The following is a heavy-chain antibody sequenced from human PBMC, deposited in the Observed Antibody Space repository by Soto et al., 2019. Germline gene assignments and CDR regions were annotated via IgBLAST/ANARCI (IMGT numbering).Heavy chain of an antibody. J-gene: IGHJ6*02. CDR2: ISSSSSYT. D-gene: IGHD3-16*01. V-gene: IGHV3-11*06. Sequence: VGSLRLSCAASGFTFSDYYMSWIRQAPVKVLEWVSYISSSSSYTNYADSVKGRFTISRDNAKNSLYLQMNSLRAEDTAVYYCARCGDFGGGRYYYYGMDVWGQGTTVTVSS. CDR3: ARCGDFGGGRYYYYGMDV. CDR1: GFTFSDYY.